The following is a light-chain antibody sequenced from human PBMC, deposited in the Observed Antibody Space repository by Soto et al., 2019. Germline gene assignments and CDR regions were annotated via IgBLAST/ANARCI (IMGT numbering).Light chain of an antibody. V-gene: IGLV2-14*01. CDR3: TSYTSSSTLDV. Sequence: QSALTQPPSASGSPGQSVTISCTGTSSDVGGHNYVSWYQQHPGKAPKLMIYEVSNRPSGVSNRFSGSKSGNTASLTISGLQAEDEADYYCTSYTSSSTLDVFGTGTKLTVL. CDR2: EVS. CDR1: SSDVGGHNY. J-gene: IGLJ1*01.